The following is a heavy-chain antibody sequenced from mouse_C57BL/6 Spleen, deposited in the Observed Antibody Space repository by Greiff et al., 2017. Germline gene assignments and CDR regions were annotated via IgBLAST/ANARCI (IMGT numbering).Heavy chain of an antibody. Sequence: EVMLVESEGGLVQPGSSMKLSCTASGFTFSDYYMAWVRQVPEKGLEWVANINYDGSSTYYLDSLKSRFIISRDNAKNILYLQMSSLKSEDTATYYCARVGSSGPSMDYWGQGTSVTVSS. CDR3: ARVGSSGPSMDY. V-gene: IGHV5-16*01. CDR2: INYDGSST. J-gene: IGHJ4*01. D-gene: IGHD3-2*02. CDR1: GFTFSDYY.